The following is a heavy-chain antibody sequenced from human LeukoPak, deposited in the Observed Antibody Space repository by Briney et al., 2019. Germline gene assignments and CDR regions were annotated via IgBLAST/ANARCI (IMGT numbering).Heavy chain of an antibody. J-gene: IGHJ1*01. CDR3: ARPDRKYNYYDSSGYYSHWYFQH. CDR1: GDTFSIYA. V-gene: IGHV1-69*06. Sequence: AASVKLSYKSSGDTFSIYAISWVRHAPGQGLEWMGVIIPIFGTANYAQKFQGRVTINADKSTSTAYLQWSSLKDSDTAMYYCARPDRKYNYYDSSGYYSHWYFQHWGQGTLVTVSS. D-gene: IGHD3-22*01. CDR2: IIPIFGTA.